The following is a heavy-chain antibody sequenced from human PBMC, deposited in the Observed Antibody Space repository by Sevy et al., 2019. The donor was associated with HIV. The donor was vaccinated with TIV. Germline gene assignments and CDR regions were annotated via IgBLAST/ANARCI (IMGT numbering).Heavy chain of an antibody. D-gene: IGHD3-16*01. J-gene: IGHJ5*02. V-gene: IGHV4-31*01. CDR1: GASVSSEVYY. CDR2: IDYDGGP. CDR3: ARLWGTGFDP. Sequence: SETLSLTCSVSGASVSSEVYYWAWIRQRPGRGLEWIGNIDYDGGPYSNPSFKSLLVISVDTSLNHCSLRLSSVTAADTAIYFCARLWGTGFDPWGQGTLVTVSS.